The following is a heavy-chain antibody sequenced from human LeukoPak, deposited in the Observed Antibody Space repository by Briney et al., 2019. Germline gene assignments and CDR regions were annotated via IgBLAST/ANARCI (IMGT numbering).Heavy chain of an antibody. D-gene: IGHD6-13*01. Sequence: GGSLRLSCAASGFTFSSYEMNWVRQAPGKGLEWVSYISSSGSTIYYADSVKGRFTISRDNAKNSLYLQMNSLRAEDTAVYYCAGNLGIAVAGTGGFDYWGQGTLATVSS. V-gene: IGHV3-48*03. CDR3: AGNLGIAVAGTGGFDY. J-gene: IGHJ4*02. CDR2: ISSSGSTI. CDR1: GFTFSSYE.